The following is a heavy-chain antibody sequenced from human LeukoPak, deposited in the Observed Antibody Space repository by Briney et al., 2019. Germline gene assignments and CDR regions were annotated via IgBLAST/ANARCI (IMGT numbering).Heavy chain of an antibody. CDR2: ISSSGSTI. CDR3: ARGRGYGSGSYYGMDV. J-gene: IGHJ6*02. D-gene: IGHD3-10*01. Sequence: GGSLRLSCAASGFTFRDYYMSWIRQAPGKGLEWVSDISSSGSTIYYADSVKGRFTISRDNAKKSLYLQMNSLRAEDTAVYYCARGRGYGSGSYYGMDVWGQGTTVTVSS. CDR1: GFTFRDYY. V-gene: IGHV3-11*01.